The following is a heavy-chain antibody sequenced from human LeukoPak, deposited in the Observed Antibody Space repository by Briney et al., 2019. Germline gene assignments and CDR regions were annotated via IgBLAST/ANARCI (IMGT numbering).Heavy chain of an antibody. CDR3: ARRAGEYSHPYDY. CDR2: IYSGGNT. V-gene: IGHV3-53*01. Sequence: PGGSLRLSCTVSGFTVSSNSMSWVRQAPGKGLEWVSFIYSGGNTLYSDSVKGRFTISRDNSKNPLYLQMNSLRAEDTAVYYCARRAGEYSHPYDYWGQGTLVTVSS. J-gene: IGHJ4*02. D-gene: IGHD4-17*01. CDR1: GFTVSSNS.